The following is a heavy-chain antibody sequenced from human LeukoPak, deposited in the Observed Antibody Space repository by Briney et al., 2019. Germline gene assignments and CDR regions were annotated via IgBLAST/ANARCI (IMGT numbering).Heavy chain of an antibody. CDR1: GFTSSSYG. CDR2: ISYDGSNK. Sequence: GGSLRLSCAASGFTSSSYGMHWVRQAPGKGLEWVAVISYDGSNKYYADSVKGRFTISRDNSKNTLYLQMNSLRAEDTAVYYCAKDLGYSYGFAAPFGGSCDYRGQGTLVTVSS. D-gene: IGHD5-18*01. J-gene: IGHJ4*02. CDR3: AKDLGYSYGFAAPFGGSCDY. V-gene: IGHV3-30*18.